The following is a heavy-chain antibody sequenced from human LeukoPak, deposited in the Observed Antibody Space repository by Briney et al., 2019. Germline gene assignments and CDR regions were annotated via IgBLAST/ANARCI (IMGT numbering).Heavy chain of an antibody. D-gene: IGHD1-14*01. CDR1: GGSISSSSYY. CDR3: ARSGPALWFDP. J-gene: IGHJ5*02. V-gene: IGHV4-39*07. Sequence: SEALSLTCTVSGGSISSSSYYWGWIRQPPGKGLEWIGSIYYSGSTYYNPSLKSRVTISVDTSKNQFSLKLSSVTAADTAVYYCARSGPALWFDPWGQGTLVTVSS. CDR2: IYYSGST.